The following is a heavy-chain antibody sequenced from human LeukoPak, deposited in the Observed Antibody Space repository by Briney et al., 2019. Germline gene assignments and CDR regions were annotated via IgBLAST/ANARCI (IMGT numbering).Heavy chain of an antibody. V-gene: IGHV3-23*01. CDR3: AKANQYYYYYMDV. CDR1: GFTFSTYA. Sequence: PGGSLRLSCAASGFTFSTYAMSWVRQAPGKGLEWVSAISGSGGSTYYADSVKGRFTISRDNSKNTLYLQMNSLRAEDTAVYYCAKANQYYYYYMDVWGKGTTVTVSS. J-gene: IGHJ6*03. CDR2: ISGSGGST.